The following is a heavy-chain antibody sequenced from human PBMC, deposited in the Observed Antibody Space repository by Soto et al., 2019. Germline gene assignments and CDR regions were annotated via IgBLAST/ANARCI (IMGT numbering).Heavy chain of an antibody. V-gene: IGHV3-33*01. J-gene: IGHJ4*02. Sequence: VQLVESGGGVVQPGRSLRLSCAASGFSFMRQGMSWVRQAPGQGLEWVSIIWYDGSNEYYGDSVKGRFTISIDSYKSTLYLQMNSLRAEDTAVYYCARVKESYSGRIRLYFFDLWGQGALVTVSS. CDR2: IWYDGSNE. CDR1: GFSFMRQG. D-gene: IGHD3-10*01. CDR3: ARVKESYSGRIRLYFFDL.